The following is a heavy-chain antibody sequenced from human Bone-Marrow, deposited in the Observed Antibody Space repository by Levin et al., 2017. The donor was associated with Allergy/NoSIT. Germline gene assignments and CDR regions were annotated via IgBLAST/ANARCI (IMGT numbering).Heavy chain of an antibody. Sequence: SVKVSCKASGGTFSSYAISWVRQAPGQGLEWMGGIIPIFGTANYAQNFQGRVTITADKSTSTAYMELSSLTSEDTAVYYCAKYCSGGSCASYGGNRGFGFYYYYGMDVWGRGTTVTVSS. J-gene: IGHJ6*02. D-gene: IGHD2-15*01. CDR2: IIPIFGTA. CDR3: AKYCSGGSCASYGGNRGFGFYYYYGMDV. V-gene: IGHV1-69*06. CDR1: GGTFSSYA.